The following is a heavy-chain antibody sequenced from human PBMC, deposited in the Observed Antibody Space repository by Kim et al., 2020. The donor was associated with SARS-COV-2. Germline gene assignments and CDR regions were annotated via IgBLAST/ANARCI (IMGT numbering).Heavy chain of an antibody. V-gene: IGHV3-30*02. Sequence: SAKGRFAISRDNSKNTLYLQMNSLRTEDTARYFCVKEAAFTTVVVDYYFDYWGQGTLVTVSS. J-gene: IGHJ4*02. D-gene: IGHD2-15*01. CDR3: VKEAAFTTVVVDYYFDY.